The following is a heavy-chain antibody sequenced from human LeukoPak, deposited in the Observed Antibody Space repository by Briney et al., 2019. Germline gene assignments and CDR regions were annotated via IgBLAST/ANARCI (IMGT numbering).Heavy chain of an antibody. D-gene: IGHD6-13*01. CDR1: GYTFSSYD. CDR2: ISAYNGNT. V-gene: IGHV1-18*01. CDR3: ARDPTAAGALFDY. Sequence: ASVKVSCKTSGYTFSSYDINWVRHAPGQGLEWMGWISAYNGNTNSAQMLQGRVTMTTDPSTSTAYMELRSLRSDDTAVYYCARDPTAAGALFDYWGQGTLVTVSS. J-gene: IGHJ4*02.